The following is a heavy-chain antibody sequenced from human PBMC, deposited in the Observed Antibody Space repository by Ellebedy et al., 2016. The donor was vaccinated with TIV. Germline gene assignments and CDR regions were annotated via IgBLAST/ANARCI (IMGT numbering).Heavy chain of an antibody. Sequence: GGSLRLXXAASGFTFSSYSMNWVRQAPGKGPEWVSYISSSSSTIYYADSVKGRFTISRDNAKNSLYLQMNSLRDEDTAVYYCARDIAAAGLVSVYYYGMDVWGQGTTVTVSS. D-gene: IGHD6-13*01. CDR2: ISSSSSTI. CDR3: ARDIAAAGLVSVYYYGMDV. CDR1: GFTFSSYS. V-gene: IGHV3-48*02. J-gene: IGHJ6*02.